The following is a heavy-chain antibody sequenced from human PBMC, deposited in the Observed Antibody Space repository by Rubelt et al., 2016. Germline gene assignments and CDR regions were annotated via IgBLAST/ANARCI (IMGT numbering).Heavy chain of an antibody. V-gene: IGHV3-33*01. D-gene: IGHD3-22*01. CDR3: ARSYYYDRYFDL. CDR1: GFTFSSYG. Sequence: GFTFSSYGMHWVRQAPGKGLEWAAGIWYDGSNKYYADSVKGRFTISRDNSKNTLYLQMNSLRDEDTAVYYCARSYYYDRYFDLWGRGTLVTVSS. J-gene: IGHJ2*01. CDR2: IWYDGSNK.